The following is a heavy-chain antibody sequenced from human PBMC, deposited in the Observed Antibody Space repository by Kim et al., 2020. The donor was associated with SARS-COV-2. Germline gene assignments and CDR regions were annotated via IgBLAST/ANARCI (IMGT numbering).Heavy chain of an antibody. D-gene: IGHD3-22*01. CDR2: IIPIFGTA. CDR3: ARDRDSSGHFGY. Sequence: SVKVSCKASGGTFSSYAISWVRQAPGQGLEWMGGIIPIFGTANYAQKFQGRVTITADESTSTAYMELSSLRSEDTAVYYCARDRDSSGHFGYWGQGTLVTVSS. CDR1: GGTFSSYA. V-gene: IGHV1-69*13. J-gene: IGHJ4*02.